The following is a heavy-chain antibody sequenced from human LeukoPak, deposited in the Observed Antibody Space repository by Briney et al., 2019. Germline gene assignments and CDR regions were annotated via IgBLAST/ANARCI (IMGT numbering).Heavy chain of an antibody. J-gene: IGHJ5*02. CDR3: AKGLSSGWLDWFDP. CDR1: GFTFDDYA. CDR2: ISWNSGSI. D-gene: IGHD6-19*01. Sequence: GGSLRLSCAASGFTFDDYAMHWVRQAPGKGLEWVSDISWNSGSIGYADSVKGRFTISRDNAKNSLYLQMNSLRAEDMALYYCAKGLSSGWLDWFDPWGQGPLVTVSS. V-gene: IGHV3-9*03.